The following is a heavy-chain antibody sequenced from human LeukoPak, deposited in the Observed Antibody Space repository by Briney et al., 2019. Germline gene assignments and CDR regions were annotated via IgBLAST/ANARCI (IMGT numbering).Heavy chain of an antibody. D-gene: IGHD5-18*01. V-gene: IGHV1-69*13. CDR2: IIPIFGTA. Sequence: ASVKVSCKASGGTFSSYAISWVRQAPGQGLEWMGGIIPIFGTANYAQKFQGRVTITADESTSTAYMELSSLRSEDTAVYYCARFYSYGYYFDYWGQGTLVTVSS. CDR1: GGTFSSYA. CDR3: ARFYSYGYYFDY. J-gene: IGHJ4*02.